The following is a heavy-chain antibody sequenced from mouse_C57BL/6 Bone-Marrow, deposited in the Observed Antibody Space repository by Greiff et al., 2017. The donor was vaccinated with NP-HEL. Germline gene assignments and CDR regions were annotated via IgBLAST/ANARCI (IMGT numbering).Heavy chain of an antibody. CDR2: MDAETGGT. V-gene: IGHV1-15*01. CDR3: TRERYSFAY. Sequence: KAGAELVRPGASVTLSCKASGYTFTDYEMHWVKQTPVHGLEWIGAMDAETGGTAYNQKFKGKAILTADKSSSTAYMELRSLTSEDSAVYYCTRERYSFAYWGQGTLVTVSA. CDR1: GYTFTDYE. J-gene: IGHJ3*01.